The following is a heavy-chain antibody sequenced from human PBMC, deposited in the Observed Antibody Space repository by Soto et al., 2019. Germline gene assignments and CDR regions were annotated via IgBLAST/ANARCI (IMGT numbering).Heavy chain of an antibody. CDR2: VHHSWAS. J-gene: IGHJ6*02. CDR3: ARQGFGPLHGLVDV. D-gene: IGHD3-10*01. CDR1: GGSISSYY. V-gene: IGHV4-59*08. Sequence: QVQLQESGPGLVKPSETLSLSCTVSGGSISSYYWSWFRQSPGKRMERIGYVHHSWASSYNPSLRSRVAISVDTSKSQSPLKVTSVTATDTAVYYCARQGFGPLHGLVDVWGQGTTVSVSS.